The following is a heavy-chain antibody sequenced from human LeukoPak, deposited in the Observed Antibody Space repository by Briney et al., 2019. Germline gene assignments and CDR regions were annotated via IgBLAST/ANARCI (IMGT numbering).Heavy chain of an antibody. V-gene: IGHV4-59*01. D-gene: IGHD3-22*01. J-gene: IGHJ5*02. CDR1: GGSISSYY. CDR2: IYYSGST. CDR3: ARTRRIYDSNYWFDP. Sequence: SETLSLTCTVSGGSISSYYWSWIRQPPGKGLEWIGYIYYSGSTNYNPSLKSRVTISVDTSKNQFSLKLSSVTAADTAVYYCARTRRIYDSNYWFDPWGQGTLVTVSS.